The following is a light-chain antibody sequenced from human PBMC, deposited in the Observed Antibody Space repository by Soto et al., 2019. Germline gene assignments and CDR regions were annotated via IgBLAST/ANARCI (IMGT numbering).Light chain of an antibody. CDR1: QSISDS. CDR3: QQSYDWSRT. Sequence: EIVMTQSPATLSVSPGESATLSCTASQSISDSLAWYQHKFGQAPRLLIYGASTRATDIPARFSGSGSGTDFTISTSSLQSEDSAVYYCQQSYDWSRTFGKGTRVEVK. J-gene: IGKJ1*01. CDR2: GAS. V-gene: IGKV3-15*01.